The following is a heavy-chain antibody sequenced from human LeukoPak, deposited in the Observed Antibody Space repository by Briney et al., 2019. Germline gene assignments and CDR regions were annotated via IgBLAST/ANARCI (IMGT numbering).Heavy chain of an antibody. CDR2: IKQDGSEK. CDR3: ARDGVCSSTSCYTYYYYMDV. Sequence: PGGSLRLSCAASGFTFSSYWMSWVRQAPGKGLEWVANIKQDGSEKYYVDSMKGRFTISRDNAKNSLYLQMNSLRAEDTAVYYCARDGVCSSTSCYTYYYYMDVWGKGTTVTVSS. CDR1: GFTFSSYW. J-gene: IGHJ6*03. V-gene: IGHV3-7*01. D-gene: IGHD2-2*02.